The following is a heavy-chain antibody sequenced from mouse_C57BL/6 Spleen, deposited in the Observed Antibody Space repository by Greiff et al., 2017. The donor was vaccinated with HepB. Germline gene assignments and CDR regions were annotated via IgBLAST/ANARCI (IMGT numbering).Heavy chain of an antibody. V-gene: IGHV1-64*01. CDR1: GYTFTSYW. J-gene: IGHJ1*03. D-gene: IGHD2-5*01. Sequence: QVQLKQPGAELVKPGASVKLSCKASGYTFTSYWMHWVKQRPGQGLEWIGMIHPNSGSTNYNEKFKSKATLTVDKSSSTAYMQLSSLTSEDSAVYYCARPYSNYFDVWGTGTTVTVSS. CDR2: IHPNSGST. CDR3: ARPYSNYFDV.